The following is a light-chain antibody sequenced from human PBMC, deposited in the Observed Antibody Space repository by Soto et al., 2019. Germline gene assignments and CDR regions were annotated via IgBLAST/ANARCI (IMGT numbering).Light chain of an antibody. CDR2: SNN. CDR3: AAWDGSLNGWV. J-gene: IGLJ3*02. CDR1: NSNIGTNS. V-gene: IGLV1-44*01. Sequence: QSVLTQQPSASGTPGQRVTISCSGSNSNIGTNSMNWYQQLPGTAPKLLIHSNNQRPSGVPDRFSGSKSGTSASLAISGLQSEDEADYYCAAWDGSLNGWVFGGGTKLTVL.